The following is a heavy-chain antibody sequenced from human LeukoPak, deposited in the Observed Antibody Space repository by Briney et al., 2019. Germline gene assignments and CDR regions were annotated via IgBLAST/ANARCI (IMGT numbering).Heavy chain of an antibody. V-gene: IGHV4-30-2*01. D-gene: IGHD2-8*01. Sequence: SETLSLTCTVSGGSLSSGGYYWSWIRQPPGKGLEWIGYIYHSGSTYYNPSLKSRVTISVDRSKNQFSLKLSSVTAADTAVYYCARDTNLRDSFDIWGQGTMVTVSS. CDR3: ARDTNLRDSFDI. CDR2: IYHSGST. J-gene: IGHJ3*02. CDR1: GGSLSSGGYY.